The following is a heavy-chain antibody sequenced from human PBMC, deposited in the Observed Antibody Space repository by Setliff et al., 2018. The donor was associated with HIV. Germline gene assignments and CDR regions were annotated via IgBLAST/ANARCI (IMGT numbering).Heavy chain of an antibody. D-gene: IGHD5-12*01. CDR3: ARQMPIPGIAITPVDY. V-gene: IGHV4-59*08. CDR1: GDSIRGYY. CDR2: VFYTGFA. Sequence: PSETLSLTCTDSGDSIRGYYWSWIRQPPGKGLEWMGYVFYTGFAAYNPSLKSRLTISVDTSKSQFSLTLTSVTAADTAVYYCARQMPIPGIAITPVDYWGQGALVTV. J-gene: IGHJ4*02.